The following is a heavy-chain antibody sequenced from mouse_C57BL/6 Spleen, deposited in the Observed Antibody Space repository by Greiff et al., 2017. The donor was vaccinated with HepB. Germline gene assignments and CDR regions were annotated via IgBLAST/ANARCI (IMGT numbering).Heavy chain of an antibody. CDR2: INPSTGGT. J-gene: IGHJ3*01. V-gene: IGHV1-42*01. CDR3: ARGYYGSSPQFAY. Sequence: VQLQQSGPELVKPGASVKISCKASGYSFTGYYMNWVKQSPEKSLEWIGEINPSTGGTTYNQKFKAKATLTVDKSSSTAYLQLKSLTSEDSAVYYCARGYYGSSPQFAYWGQGTLVTVSA. D-gene: IGHD1-1*01. CDR1: GYSFTGYY.